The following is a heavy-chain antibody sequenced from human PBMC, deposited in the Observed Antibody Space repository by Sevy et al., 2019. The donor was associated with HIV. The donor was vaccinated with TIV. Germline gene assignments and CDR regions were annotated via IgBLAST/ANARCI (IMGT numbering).Heavy chain of an antibody. V-gene: IGHV3-23*01. CDR3: AREGCTKPHDY. CDR2: MSAGGTSI. J-gene: IGHJ4*02. D-gene: IGHD2-8*01. Sequence: GGSLRLSCAASGFTFNNYAMTWVRQAPGKGLEWVSSMSAGGTSIYHADSVKGRFTISRDNSKSSVYLQMNNLRPEDTAVYYCAREGCTKPHDYWGQGTLVTVSS. CDR1: GFTFNNYA.